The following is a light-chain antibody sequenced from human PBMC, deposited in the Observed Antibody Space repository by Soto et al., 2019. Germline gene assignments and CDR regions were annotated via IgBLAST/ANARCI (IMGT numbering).Light chain of an antibody. V-gene: IGKV1-12*01. CDR1: QDIGGR. CDR3: LQVYSFPRT. CDR2: AAS. Sequence: DIQMTQSPSSVSASVGDRFTITCQTGQDIGGRLAWFQQKRGKAPQXXIQAASILQSSVPSRFSRSGAGTECIRSINNLQPEDFASCFCLQVYSFPRTFGLGTKVDIK. J-gene: IGKJ1*01.